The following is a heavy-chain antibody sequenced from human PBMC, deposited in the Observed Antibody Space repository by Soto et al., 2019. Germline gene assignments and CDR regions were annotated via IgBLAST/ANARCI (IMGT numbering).Heavy chain of an antibody. V-gene: IGHV1-2*02. CDR3: AGCGGTILSPRP. CDR1: GYTFTGYF. J-gene: IGHJ5*01. Sequence: ASVKVSCKASGYTFTGYFKHWVRQAPGQGLEWMGWINPTSGATKYAQKFQDRVTLGRGTSIRTAYMGLSGLRSDAPAVFHCAGCGGTILSPRPWGQGTLVAISS. CDR2: INPTSGAT. D-gene: IGHD3-10*01.